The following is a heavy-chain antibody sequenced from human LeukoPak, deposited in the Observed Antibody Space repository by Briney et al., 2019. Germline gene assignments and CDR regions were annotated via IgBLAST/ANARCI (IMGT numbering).Heavy chain of an antibody. CDR1: GYTFTGYY. CDR2: INPNSGGT. D-gene: IGHD6-13*01. V-gene: IGHV1-2*02. J-gene: IGHJ4*01. Sequence: ASVKVSCKASGYTFTGYYMHWVRQAPGQGLEWMGWINPNSGGTNFAQKFRGRVTMTRDTSITTAYMEPTRLKSDDTAVYYCARGGVRTAASSLGYWGQGTLVTVSS. CDR3: ARGGVRTAASSLGY.